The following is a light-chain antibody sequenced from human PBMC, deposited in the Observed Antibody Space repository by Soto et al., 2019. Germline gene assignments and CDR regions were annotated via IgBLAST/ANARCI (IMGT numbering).Light chain of an antibody. J-gene: IGKJ1*01. CDR1: QSLSSSY. CDR2: DVS. CDR3: QQFGSSPVT. Sequence: EVVLTQSPATLSLSPGERATLSCGASQSLSSSYLAWYQQKPGLAPRLLIYDVSTRATGIPDRFSGSGSGTDFTLTISRLEPEDFAVYYCQQFGSSPVTFGQGTKVEIK. V-gene: IGKV3D-20*01.